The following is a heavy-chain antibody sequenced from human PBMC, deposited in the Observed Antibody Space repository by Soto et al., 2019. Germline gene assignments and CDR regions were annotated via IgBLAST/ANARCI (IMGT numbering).Heavy chain of an antibody. Sequence: GASVKVSCKASGYTFTNYGLTWVRQAPGQGLEWMGWTSAHNGYTNYAQNFQGRVTMTTDTPTSTAYMELRNLVSDDTAVYYCARAPLPKCSGGTCYPWWFDPWGQGTLVTVSS. J-gene: IGHJ5*02. CDR1: GYTFTNYG. V-gene: IGHV1-18*01. D-gene: IGHD2-15*01. CDR3: ARAPLPKCSGGTCYPWWFDP. CDR2: TSAHNGYT.